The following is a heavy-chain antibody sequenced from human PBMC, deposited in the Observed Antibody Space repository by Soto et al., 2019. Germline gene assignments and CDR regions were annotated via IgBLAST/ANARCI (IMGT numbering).Heavy chain of an antibody. Sequence: GSLRLSCAASGFTFSNYAMSWVRQAPGKGLDWVSAISGGGATTYYADSVKGRFTISRDNSKNTLYLQMNSLRAEDTAVYYCVKDSGSNSGWDLWGQGTLVTVSS. CDR1: GFTFSNYA. V-gene: IGHV3-23*01. J-gene: IGHJ4*02. CDR2: ISGGGATT. CDR3: VKDSGSNSGWDL. D-gene: IGHD6-19*01.